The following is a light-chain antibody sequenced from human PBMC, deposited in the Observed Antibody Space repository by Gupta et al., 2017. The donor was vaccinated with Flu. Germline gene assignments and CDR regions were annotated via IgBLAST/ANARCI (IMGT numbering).Light chain of an antibody. V-gene: IGKV1-39*01. CDR1: QNINNY. J-gene: IGKJ4*01. Sequence: DIQMTQSPSSLSASLGDTITITCRASQNINNYLNWYSHLNWYQQKVGQAPKLLIHVGSSLESGVPARFSGSGSGTNFTLTISDLQPEDFATYYCQQSHSSPPTFGGGTKLELK. CDR2: VGS. CDR3: QQSHSSPPT.